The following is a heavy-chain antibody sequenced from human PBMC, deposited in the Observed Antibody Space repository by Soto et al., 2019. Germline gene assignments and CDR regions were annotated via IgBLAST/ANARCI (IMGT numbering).Heavy chain of an antibody. Sequence: ASVKVSCKASGYSFTGYYTHWVRQAPGQGPEWMGWIHPNSGATNYAQNFQGRVTMTRDTSTSTAYMELTSLRSDDTAVYYCTRPAGGPFDYWGQGTLVTVSS. CDR1: GYSFTGYY. V-gene: IGHV1-2*02. CDR3: TRPAGGPFDY. D-gene: IGHD6-13*01. J-gene: IGHJ4*02. CDR2: IHPNSGAT.